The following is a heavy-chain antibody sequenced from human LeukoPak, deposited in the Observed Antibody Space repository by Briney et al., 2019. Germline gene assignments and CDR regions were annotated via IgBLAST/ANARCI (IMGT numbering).Heavy chain of an antibody. V-gene: IGHV4-38-2*02. CDR3: ARETGTSSIDY. Sequence: SETLSLTCTVSGYSISSGYYWGWIRQPPGKGLEWIGSIYHSGSTYYNPSLKSRVTISVDTSKNQFSLKLSSVTAADTAVYYCARETGTSSIDYWGQGTLVTVSS. CDR2: IYHSGST. CDR1: GYSISSGYY. J-gene: IGHJ4*02. D-gene: IGHD1-7*01.